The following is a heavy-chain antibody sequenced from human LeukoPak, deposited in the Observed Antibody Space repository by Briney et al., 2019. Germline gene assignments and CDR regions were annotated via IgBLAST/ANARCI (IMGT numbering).Heavy chain of an antibody. J-gene: IGHJ4*02. V-gene: IGHV3-21*01. CDR2: ISSSSSYI. CDR1: GFTFSSYS. Sequence: GGSLRLSCAASGFTFSSYSMNWVRQAPGKGLEWVSSISSSSSYIYYADSVKGRFTIPRDNAKNSLYLQMNSLRAEDTAVYYCASHFYDSSGYPGLWGQGTLVTVSS. D-gene: IGHD3-22*01. CDR3: ASHFYDSSGYPGL.